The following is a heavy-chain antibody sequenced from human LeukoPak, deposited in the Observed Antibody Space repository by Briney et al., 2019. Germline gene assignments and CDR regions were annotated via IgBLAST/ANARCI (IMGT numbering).Heavy chain of an antibody. CDR2: INPNSGDT. CDR3: ARGTTLGYDY. V-gene: IGHV1-2*02. Sequence: ASVKVSCKASGYSFTAYFMHWVRQAPGQGLEWMGWINPNSGDTNCAQQFQGRVTMTRDTSITTYYMELSRLTSDDTTVYYWARGTTLGYDYWGQGTLVTVSS. J-gene: IGHJ4*02. D-gene: IGHD2-15*01. CDR1: GYSFTAYF.